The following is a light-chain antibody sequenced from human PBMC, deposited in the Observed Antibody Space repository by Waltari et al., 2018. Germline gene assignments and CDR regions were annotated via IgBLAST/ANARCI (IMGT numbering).Light chain of an antibody. J-gene: IGKJ1*01. CDR3: QQSYTTPRT. V-gene: IGKV1-39*01. Sequence: DIQMTQSPSSLSASVGDRVNITCRASQSIGTYLNWYQHKPGRAPELLIYAASTLQGGVPSRFSGSGSETHFTLAISSLQREDFATYYCQQSYTTPRTFDQGTKVEIK. CDR2: AAS. CDR1: QSIGTY.